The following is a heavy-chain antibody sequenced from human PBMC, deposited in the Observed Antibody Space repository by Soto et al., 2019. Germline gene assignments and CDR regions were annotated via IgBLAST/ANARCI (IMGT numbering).Heavy chain of an antibody. V-gene: IGHV3-23*01. CDR3: AGQRSPEGWFDL. D-gene: IGHD3-10*01. CDR2: VTVTGGST. J-gene: IGHJ5*02. Sequence: PGGSLRLSCAASAISFNTYGMTWVRQAPGKGLEWVSTVTVTGGSTYYADSVKGRFTISRDRSNYTVSLLLNSLRVEDTAIYYCAGQRSPEGWFDLWGQGTLVTVSS. CDR1: AISFNTYG.